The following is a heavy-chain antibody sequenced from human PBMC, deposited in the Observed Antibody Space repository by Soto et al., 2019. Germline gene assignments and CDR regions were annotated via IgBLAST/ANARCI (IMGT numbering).Heavy chain of an antibody. J-gene: IGHJ6*02. CDR3: PTVFGGGSCSPGAHYIFYAMDV. D-gene: IGHD2-2*01. V-gene: IGHV3-15*01. CDR1: GFSFSYAW. Sequence: PGGSLRLSCAASGFSFSYAWMSWVRQAPGKGLEWVGRVKTKIDGGTSDYAAPVKGRFTISRDDSKRVVFLQMNSLKTEDTAVYYCPTVFGGGSCSPGAHYIFYAMDVGAPGPT. CDR2: VKTKIDGGTS.